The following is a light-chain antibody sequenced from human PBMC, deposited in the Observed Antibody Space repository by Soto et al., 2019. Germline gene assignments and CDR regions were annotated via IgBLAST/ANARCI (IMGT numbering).Light chain of an antibody. CDR1: SNDVGGYNY. CDR3: CSYAPSGV. J-gene: IGLJ1*01. V-gene: IGLV2-11*01. CDR2: DVN. Sequence: QSVLTQPRSVSGSPEQSVTISCTGTSNDVGGYNYVSWYQQYPGKAPKLMIFDVNKRPSGVPDRFSGSKSGNTASLTISGLQADDEADYYCCSYAPSGVFGTGTKLTVL.